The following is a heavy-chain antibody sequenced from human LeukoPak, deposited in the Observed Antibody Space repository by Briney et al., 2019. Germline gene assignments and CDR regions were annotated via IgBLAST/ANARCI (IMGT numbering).Heavy chain of an antibody. CDR3: ARVPYDSSGYYLGYFDY. V-gene: IGHV1-18*01. CDR2: ISAYNGNT. D-gene: IGHD3-22*01. Sequence: ASVKVSCKASGYTFTSYGISWVRQAPGQGLEWMGWISAYNGNTNYAQKLQGRVTMTTDTSTSTAYTELRSLRSDDTAVYYCARVPYDSSGYYLGYFDYWGQGTLVTVSS. CDR1: GYTFTSYG. J-gene: IGHJ4*02.